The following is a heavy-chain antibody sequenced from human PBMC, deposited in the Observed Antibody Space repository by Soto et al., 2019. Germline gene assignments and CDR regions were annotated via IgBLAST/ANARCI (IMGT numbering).Heavy chain of an antibody. CDR3: ARDSSIVVVPDLYHYYYGMEV. CDR1: GFTFSSYA. Sequence: WSLRLSCAASGFTFSSYAMHWVRQAPGKGLEVVAVISYDGSKKYYADSVKGRFTISRDNAQNTLYLQMNSLSAEDTAVYYCARDSSIVVVPDLYHYYYGMEVWGQGTTVTVSS. D-gene: IGHD2-2*01. J-gene: IGHJ6*02. V-gene: IGHV3-30-3*01. CDR2: ISYDGSKK.